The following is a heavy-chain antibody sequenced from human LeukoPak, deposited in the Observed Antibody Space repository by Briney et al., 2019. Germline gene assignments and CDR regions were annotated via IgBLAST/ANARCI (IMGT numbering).Heavy chain of an antibody. CDR3: ARVSGDQDYYYMDV. CDR2: IIPIFGTA. J-gene: IGHJ6*03. V-gene: IGHV1-69*06. Sequence: SVKVSCKASGGTYSSYAISWVRQAPGQGLEWMGGIIPIFGTANYAQKFQGRVTITADKSTSTAYMELSSLRSEDTAVYYCARVSGDQDYYYMDVWGKGTTVTISS. CDR1: GGTYSSYA. D-gene: IGHD7-27*01.